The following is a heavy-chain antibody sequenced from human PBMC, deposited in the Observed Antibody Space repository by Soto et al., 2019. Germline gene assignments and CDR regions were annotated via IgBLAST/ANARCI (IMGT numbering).Heavy chain of an antibody. Sequence: PXGSLTLTCTVAGYSFSSDSYYWGWIRQPPGKALEWIGIINCSGTTYYNPSLKSRVTISIDTYSDQFPLSLASVTAADTSFYSCGRLQVSFSSSVDQWGQGPLVTVSS. CDR1: GYSFSSDSYY. CDR3: GRLQVSFSSSVDQ. V-gene: IGHV4-39*01. CDR2: INCSGTT. D-gene: IGHD6-25*01. J-gene: IGHJ1*01.